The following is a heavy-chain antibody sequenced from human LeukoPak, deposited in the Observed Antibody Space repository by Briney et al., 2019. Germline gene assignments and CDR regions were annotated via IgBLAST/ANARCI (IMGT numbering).Heavy chain of an antibody. D-gene: IGHD3-22*01. J-gene: IGHJ4*02. CDR1: GFSFSGST. Sequence: GGSLRLPCAASGFSFSGSTIHWVRQPSGKGLEWVGRIRSKANNYATAYAASVKGRFTISRDDSKNTAYLQMNGLKTEDTAVYYCMSTYYDDSSGYYLNYWGQGTLVTVSS. CDR3: MSTYYDDSSGYYLNY. CDR2: IRSKANNYAT. V-gene: IGHV3-73*01.